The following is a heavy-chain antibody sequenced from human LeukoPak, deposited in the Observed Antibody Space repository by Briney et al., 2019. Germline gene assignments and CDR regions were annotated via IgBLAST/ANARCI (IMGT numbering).Heavy chain of an antibody. D-gene: IGHD3-10*01. CDR1: GGSFSGYY. CDR3: AREGEGRVYYYGSGSYGSDDGMDV. V-gene: IGHV4-34*01. Sequence: PSETLSLTCAVYGGSFSGYYWSWIRQPPGKGLEWIGEINHSGSTNYNPSLKSRVTISVDTSKNQFSLKLSSVTAADTAVYYCAREGEGRVYYYGSGSYGSDDGMDVWGQGTTVTVSS. CDR2: INHSGST. J-gene: IGHJ6*02.